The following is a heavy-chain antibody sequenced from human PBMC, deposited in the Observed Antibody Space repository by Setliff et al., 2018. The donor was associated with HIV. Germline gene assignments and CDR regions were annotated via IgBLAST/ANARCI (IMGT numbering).Heavy chain of an antibody. J-gene: IGHJ4*02. CDR3: ARDRTAGNTYDYAY. CDR2: IYPGGGSI. D-gene: IGHD3-16*01. Sequence: KTSETLSLTCTVSGGSIRSYYWNWLRQPPGKGLELIGYIYPGGGSINYNPSLKSRLTISVDTSKNQLSLKLRSVTAADTAVYYCARDRTAGNTYDYAYWGQGTLVTVSS. CDR1: GGSIRSYY. V-gene: IGHV4-4*09.